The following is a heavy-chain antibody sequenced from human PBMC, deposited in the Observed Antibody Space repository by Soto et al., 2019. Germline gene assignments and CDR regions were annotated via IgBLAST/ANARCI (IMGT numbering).Heavy chain of an antibody. Sequence: GASVKVSCKASGYTFSSYAMHWVCQAPGQRLEWMGWINAGYGNTKSSQKFQGRVTISRDTSASTAYMELTSLRSEDTAVYYCARDTGDGTFDFWGQGTLVTVSS. CDR3: ARDTGDGTFDF. D-gene: IGHD7-27*01. V-gene: IGHV1-3*01. CDR1: GYTFSSYA. J-gene: IGHJ4*02. CDR2: INAGYGNT.